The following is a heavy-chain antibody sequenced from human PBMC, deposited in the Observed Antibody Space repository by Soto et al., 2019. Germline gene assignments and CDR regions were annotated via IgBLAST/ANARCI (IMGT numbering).Heavy chain of an antibody. CDR1: GFSFTSYW. Sequence: PGESLKISCQGSGFSFTSYWIGWVRQMPGKGLEWMGIIYPVDSDTRYSPSFQGQVTISADKSISTAYLQWSSLKASDTAMYYCARSMGRGDSDGSLDYWGQGTLVTVSS. V-gene: IGHV5-51*01. J-gene: IGHJ4*02. D-gene: IGHD5-18*01. CDR2: IYPVDSDT. CDR3: ARSMGRGDSDGSLDY.